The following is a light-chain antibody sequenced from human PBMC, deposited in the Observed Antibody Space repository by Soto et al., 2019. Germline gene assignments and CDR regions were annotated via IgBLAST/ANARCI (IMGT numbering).Light chain of an antibody. CDR3: QQYNNAPLT. J-gene: IGKJ4*01. CDR2: AAS. Sequence: DIVMTQSPASLSASAGDRVTITCRASQTVNNYLAWYQQKPGQLPTLLIYAASTRPSGIPSRFSGSGSGTEFTLTISSLQPEDVAAYYCQQYNNAPLTFGGGTKVDIK. V-gene: IGKV1-27*01. CDR1: QTVNNY.